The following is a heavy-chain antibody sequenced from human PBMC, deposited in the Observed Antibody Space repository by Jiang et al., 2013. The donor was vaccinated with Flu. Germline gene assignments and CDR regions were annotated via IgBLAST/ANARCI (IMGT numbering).Heavy chain of an antibody. J-gene: IGHJ2*01. Sequence: SVKVSCKASGYTFTSYDINWVRQAPGQGPEWMGWMNPNSGNTKYSQKFQGRVTITRDTSASTAYMELSSLRSEDTAVYYCAREALSNSGYDPDYWYFDLWGRGTLVTVSS. CDR2: MNPNSGNT. CDR1: GYTFTSYD. D-gene: IGHD5-12*01. V-gene: IGHV1-8*01. CDR3: AREALSNSGYDPDYWYFDL.